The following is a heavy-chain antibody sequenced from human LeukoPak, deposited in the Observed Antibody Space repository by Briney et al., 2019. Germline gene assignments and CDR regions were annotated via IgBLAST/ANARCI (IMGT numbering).Heavy chain of an antibody. V-gene: IGHV3-7*03. Sequence: GGSLRLSCAASGFTFSNYWMSWVRQAPGKGLEWVANIKQDGSEKYYVGSVKGRFTISRDNAKNSLYLQMNSLRAEDTAVYYCARDDNWSSDYWGQGTLVTVSS. J-gene: IGHJ4*02. D-gene: IGHD1-20*01. CDR2: IKQDGSEK. CDR1: GFTFSNYW. CDR3: ARDDNWSSDY.